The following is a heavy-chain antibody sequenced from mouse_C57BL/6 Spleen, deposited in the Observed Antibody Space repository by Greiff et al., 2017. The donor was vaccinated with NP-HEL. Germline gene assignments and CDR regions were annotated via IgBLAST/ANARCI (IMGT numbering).Heavy chain of an antibody. CDR2: ISYDGSN. V-gene: IGHV3-6*01. Sequence: DVQLQESGPGLVKPSQSLSLTCSVTGYSITSGYYWNWIRQFPGNKLEWMGYISYDGSNNYNPSLKNRISITRDTSKNQFFLKLNSVTTEDTATYYCARAGLRPLDYWGQGTTLTVSS. J-gene: IGHJ2*01. CDR3: ARAGLRPLDY. CDR1: GYSITSGYY. D-gene: IGHD3-2*02.